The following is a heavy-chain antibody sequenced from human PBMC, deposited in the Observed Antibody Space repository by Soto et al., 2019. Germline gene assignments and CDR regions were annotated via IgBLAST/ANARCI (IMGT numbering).Heavy chain of an antibody. CDR3: ARADSLRWGSSGIDY. V-gene: IGHV3-64*02. D-gene: IGHD4-17*01. Sequence: GGSLRLSCAASGFTFSSFAMYWVRQAPGKGLEYVSGISSTGGTTYHAESVKGRFTISRDNSKNTLYLQMGGLRADDMAVYYCARADSLRWGSSGIDYWGQGTLVTVSS. J-gene: IGHJ4*02. CDR2: ISSTGGTT. CDR1: GFTFSSFA.